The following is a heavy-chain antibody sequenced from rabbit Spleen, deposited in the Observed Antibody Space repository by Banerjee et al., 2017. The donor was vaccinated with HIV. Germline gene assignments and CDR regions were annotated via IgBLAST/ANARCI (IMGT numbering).Heavy chain of an antibody. Sequence: QEQLTETGGGLVQPGGSLTLSCKASGFDFINYYISWVRQAPGKGLEWIACINAYTGKPVYASWAKGRFTISRTSSTTVTLQMTSLTAADTATYFCARDLASVVGWNFNLWGPGTLVTVS. V-gene: IGHV1S45*01. CDR3: ARDLASVVGWNFNL. CDR2: INAYTGKP. J-gene: IGHJ4*01. CDR1: GFDFINYY. D-gene: IGHD3-1*01.